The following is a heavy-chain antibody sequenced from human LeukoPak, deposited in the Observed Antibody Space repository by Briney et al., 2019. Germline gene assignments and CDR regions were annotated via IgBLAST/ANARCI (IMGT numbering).Heavy chain of an antibody. CDR2: IYYSGST. J-gene: IGHJ3*02. V-gene: IGHV4-59*01. CDR1: GGSISSYY. D-gene: IGHD3-22*01. Sequence: SQTLSLTCTVSGGSISSYYWSWIRQPPGKGLEWIGYIYYSGSTNYNPSLKSRVTISVDTSKNQFSLKLSSVTAADTAVYYCTVYYYDSSTYYGAFDIWGQGTMVTVSS. CDR3: TVYYYDSSTYYGAFDI.